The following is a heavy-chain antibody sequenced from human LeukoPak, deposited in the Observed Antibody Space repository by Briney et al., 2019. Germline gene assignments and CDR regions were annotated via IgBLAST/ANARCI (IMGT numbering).Heavy chain of an antibody. CDR1: GGSISRSSYY. CDR3: ARAGWELLSASFDP. J-gene: IGHJ5*02. V-gene: IGHV4-39*07. Sequence: SETLSLTCAVSGGSISRSSYYWAWIRQPPGKGLEWVGTIYYGGSIYGDPSLKGRVTISLDTSKNQFSLKLNSVTAADTAVYYCARAGWELLSASFDPWGQGTLVIVSS. D-gene: IGHD1-26*01. CDR2: IYYGGSI.